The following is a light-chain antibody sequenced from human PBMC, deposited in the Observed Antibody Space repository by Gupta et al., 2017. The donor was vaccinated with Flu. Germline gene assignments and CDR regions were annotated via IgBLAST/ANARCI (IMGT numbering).Light chain of an antibody. Sequence: DIQMTHSPSTLSASVGDRVTITCRASQSISSWLAWYQQKPGKAPKLLIYKASSVESGVPSRFSGSGSGTEFTLTISSRQPDDFATYYCQQENSSPLTFGGGTKVEIK. V-gene: IGKV1-5*03. J-gene: IGKJ4*01. CDR2: KAS. CDR1: QSISSW. CDR3: QQENSSPLT.